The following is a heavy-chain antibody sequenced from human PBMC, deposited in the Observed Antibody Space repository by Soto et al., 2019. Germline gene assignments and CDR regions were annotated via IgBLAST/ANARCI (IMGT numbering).Heavy chain of an antibody. V-gene: IGHV4-31*03. CDR1: GGSISSGGYY. CDR2: IYYSGST. CDR3: ARAPPIYGRDGNDAFDI. J-gene: IGHJ3*02. D-gene: IGHD4-17*01. Sequence: SETLSLTCTVSGGSISSGGYYWSWIRQHPGKGLEWIGYIYYSGSTYYNPSLKSRVTISVDTSKNQFSLKLSSVTAADTAVYYCARAPPIYGRDGNDAFDIWGQGTMVT.